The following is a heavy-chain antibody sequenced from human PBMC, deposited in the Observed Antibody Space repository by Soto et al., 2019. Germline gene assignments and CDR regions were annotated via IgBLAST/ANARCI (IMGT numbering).Heavy chain of an antibody. CDR1: GYTFSGYY. CDR3: ARSLTEGYCTITGCYTRPLYGMDV. Sequence: RASVKVSCKASGYTFSGYYIHWLRQAPGQGLEWMGWINPNSGGTNYARKFQGRVTVTRDTPTSTAYMELSRLTSDDTAVYYCARSLTEGYCTITGCYTRPLYGMDVWGQGTTVTVSS. CDR2: INPNSGGT. J-gene: IGHJ6*02. V-gene: IGHV1-2*02. D-gene: IGHD2-2*02.